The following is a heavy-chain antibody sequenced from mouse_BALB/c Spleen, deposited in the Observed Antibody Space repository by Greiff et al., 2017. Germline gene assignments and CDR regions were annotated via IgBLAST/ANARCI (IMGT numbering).Heavy chain of an antibody. J-gene: IGHJ4*01. CDR3: ARRGGYFYYYAMDY. Sequence: EVQLVESGPGLVKPSQSLSLTCTVTGYSITSDYAWNWIRQFPGNKLEWMGYISYSGSTSYNPSLKSRISITRDTSKNQFFLQLNSVTTEDTATYYCARRGGYFYYYAMDYWGQGTSVTVSS. CDR2: ISYSGST. V-gene: IGHV3-2*02. D-gene: IGHD2-3*01. CDR1: GYSITSDYA.